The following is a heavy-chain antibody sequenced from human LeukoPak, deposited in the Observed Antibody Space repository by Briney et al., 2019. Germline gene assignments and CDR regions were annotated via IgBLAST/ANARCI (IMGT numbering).Heavy chain of an antibody. CDR3: AKDAHLSLYGPT. J-gene: IGHJ4*02. V-gene: IGHV3-48*01. CDR1: GFTFSDYS. Sequence: GGSLRLSCAASGFTFSDYSMNWVRQATGKGLEGVSYISSIGATIYYADSVKGRFTISRDNAKNSLFLQMNSLRAEDTSVYYCAKDAHLSLYGPTWGQGTLVTVSS. CDR2: ISSIGATI. D-gene: IGHD4-17*01.